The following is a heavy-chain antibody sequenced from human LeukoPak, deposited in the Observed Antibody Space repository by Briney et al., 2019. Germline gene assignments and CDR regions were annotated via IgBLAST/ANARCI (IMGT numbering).Heavy chain of an antibody. D-gene: IGHD4-17*01. V-gene: IGHV3-7*01. J-gene: IGHJ4*02. CDR2: IKQDGGEK. Sequence: HSGGSLSLSCAASEFTFSSYWMSWVRQAPGKGLEWVANIKQDGGEKYYLGSVKGRFTVSRDNAKNSLYLQMNSLRAEDTAVYYCARVGARQILEYWGQGTLVTVSS. CDR1: EFTFSSYW. CDR3: ARVGARQILEY.